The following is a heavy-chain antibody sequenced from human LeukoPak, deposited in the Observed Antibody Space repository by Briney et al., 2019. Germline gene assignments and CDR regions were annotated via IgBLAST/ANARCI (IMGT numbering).Heavy chain of an antibody. CDR3: ARGLRYPSRMDV. J-gene: IGHJ6*04. Sequence: PSETLSLTCAVYGGSFGGYYWSWIRQPPGKGLEWIGEINHSGSTNYNPSLKSRVTISVDTSKNQFSLKLSSVTAADTAVYYCARGLRYPSRMDVWGKGTTVTVSS. CDR1: GGSFGGYY. V-gene: IGHV4-34*01. CDR2: INHSGST. D-gene: IGHD3-9*01.